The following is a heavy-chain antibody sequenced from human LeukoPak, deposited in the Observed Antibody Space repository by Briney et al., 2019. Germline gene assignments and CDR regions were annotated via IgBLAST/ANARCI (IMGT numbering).Heavy chain of an antibody. D-gene: IGHD3-9*01. CDR2: INPSGGST. CDR3: AKDQDILTGYFTSFDI. CDR1: GYTFTSYY. V-gene: IGHV1-46*01. J-gene: IGHJ3*02. Sequence: ASVKVSCKASGYTFTSYYMHWVRQAPGQGLEWMGIINPSGGSTSYAQKFQGRVTMTRDTSTSTVYMELSSLRSEDTAVYYCAKDQDILTGYFTSFDIWGQGTMVTVSS.